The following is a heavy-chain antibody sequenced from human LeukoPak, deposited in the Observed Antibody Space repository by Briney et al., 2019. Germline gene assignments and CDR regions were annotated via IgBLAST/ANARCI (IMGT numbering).Heavy chain of an antibody. D-gene: IGHD3-10*01. CDR1: GYSFTSYW. Sequence: GESLKISCKGSGYSFTSYWIGWVRQLPGKGLEWMGIIYPGDSDTRYSPSFQGQVTISADKSISTAYLQWSSLKASDTAMYYCARQGRSSGSYNPFDYWGQGTLVTVSS. CDR3: ARQGRSSGSYNPFDY. CDR2: IYPGDSDT. V-gene: IGHV5-51*01. J-gene: IGHJ4*02.